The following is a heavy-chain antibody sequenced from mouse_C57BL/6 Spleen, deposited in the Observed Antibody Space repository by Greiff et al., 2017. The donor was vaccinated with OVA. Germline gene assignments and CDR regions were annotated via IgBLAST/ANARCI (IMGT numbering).Heavy chain of an antibody. CDR1: GFTFSDYG. Sequence: EVMLVESGGGLVKPGGSLKLSRAASGFTFSDYGMHWVRQAPEKGLEWVAYISSGSSTIYYADTVKGRFTISRDNAKNTLFLQMTSLRSEDTAMYYCARQWLPHYYAMDYWGQGTSVTVSS. V-gene: IGHV5-17*01. CDR3: ARQWLPHYYAMDY. D-gene: IGHD2-2*01. J-gene: IGHJ4*01. CDR2: ISSGSSTI.